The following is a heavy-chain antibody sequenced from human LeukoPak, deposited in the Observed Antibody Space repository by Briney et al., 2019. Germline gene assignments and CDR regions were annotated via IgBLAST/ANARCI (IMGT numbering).Heavy chain of an antibody. CDR1: GYTFTGYY. V-gene: IGHV1-69*05. CDR3: ARGALGYCSSTSCPNGAFDI. J-gene: IGHJ3*02. CDR2: IIPIFGTA. Sequence: SVKVSCKASGYTFTGYYLHWVRQAPGQGLEWMGGIIPIFGTANYAQKFQGRVTITTDESTSTAYMELSSLRSEDTAVYYCARGALGYCSSTSCPNGAFDIWGQRTMVTVSS. D-gene: IGHD2-2*01.